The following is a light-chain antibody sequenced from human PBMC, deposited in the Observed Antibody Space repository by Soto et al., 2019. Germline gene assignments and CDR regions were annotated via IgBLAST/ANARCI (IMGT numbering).Light chain of an antibody. CDR1: QSVNSNF. CDR2: GAS. Sequence: EIVLTQSPGILSLSPGDRATLSCRASQSVNSNFLAWYQQKPGQAPRLLIYGASSRATGIPDTFSGSGSGTDFTLTIIRLEPGDFAVYYCQQYGTSPWTFGQGTKVDIK. V-gene: IGKV3-20*01. CDR3: QQYGTSPWT. J-gene: IGKJ1*01.